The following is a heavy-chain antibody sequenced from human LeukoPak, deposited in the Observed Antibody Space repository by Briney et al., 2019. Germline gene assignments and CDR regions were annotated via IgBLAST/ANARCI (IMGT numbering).Heavy chain of an antibody. J-gene: IGHJ4*02. CDR3: ARRLGKTYYFDY. CDR1: GFTFSSYS. D-gene: IGHD3-16*01. Sequence: GGSLRLSCAASGFTFSSYSMNWVRQAPGKGLEWVSSISSSSSYIYYADSVKGRFTISRDNAKNSLYLQMNSLRAEDTAEYYCARRLGKTYYFDYWGQGTLVTVSS. V-gene: IGHV3-21*01. CDR2: ISSSSSYI.